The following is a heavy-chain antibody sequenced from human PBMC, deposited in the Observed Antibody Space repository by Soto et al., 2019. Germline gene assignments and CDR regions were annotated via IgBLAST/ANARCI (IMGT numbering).Heavy chain of an antibody. J-gene: IGHJ6*04. V-gene: IGHV3-30*03. Sequence: PGGSLRLSCAASGFTFSSYGMHWVRQAPGKGLEWVAVISYDGSNKYYADSVKGRFTISRDDSKNTLYLQMNSLRAEDTAVYYCARDRWSGSKDRYYDMDVWGKGTTVTVSS. CDR3: ARDRWSGSKDRYYDMDV. CDR1: GFTFSSYG. CDR2: ISYDGSNK. D-gene: IGHD3-3*01.